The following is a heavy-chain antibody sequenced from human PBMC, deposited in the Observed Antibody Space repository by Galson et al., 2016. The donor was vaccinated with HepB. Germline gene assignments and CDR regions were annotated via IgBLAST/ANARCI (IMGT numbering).Heavy chain of an antibody. V-gene: IGHV3-15*01. Sequence: SLRLSCAASGFSLRNAWLSWVRQAPGKGLEWVGRIKTRTEGGTTDYAAPVKGRFTISRDDSKNTLYVQMNSLKTEDTAVYYCSMAGGMIPSIADRPSRNYYYGSDVWGSVTSVTVSS. CDR1: GFSLRNAW. D-gene: IGHD6-6*01. CDR3: SMAGGMIPSIADRPSRNYYYGSDV. J-gene: IGHJ6*04. CDR2: IKTRTEGGTT.